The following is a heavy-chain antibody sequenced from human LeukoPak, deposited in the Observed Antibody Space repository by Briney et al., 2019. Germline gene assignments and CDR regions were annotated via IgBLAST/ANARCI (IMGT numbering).Heavy chain of an antibody. CDR2: ISYDGSNK. Sequence: GGSLRLSCAASGFTFSSYAMHWVRQAPGKGLEWVAVISYDGSNKYYADSVKGRFTISRDNSKNTMYLQMNSLRIEDAAVYYCAKDDTLTGYYGYLLDYWGQGTLVTVSS. J-gene: IGHJ4*02. V-gene: IGHV3-30-3*01. CDR1: GFTFSSYA. D-gene: IGHD3-9*01. CDR3: AKDDTLTGYYGYLLDY.